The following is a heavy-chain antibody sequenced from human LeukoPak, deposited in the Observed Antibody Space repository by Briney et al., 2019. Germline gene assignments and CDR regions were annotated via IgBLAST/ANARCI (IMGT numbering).Heavy chain of an antibody. Sequence: PGGSLRLSCAASGFTLSSYWMNWVRQAPGKGLEWVANIKQDGSEKYYVDSVKGRFTIYRDNAKNSLYLQMNSLRAEDTAVYYCARVQWELRGVGSYFDYWGQGTLVTVSS. CDR2: IKQDGSEK. V-gene: IGHV3-7*01. D-gene: IGHD1-26*01. CDR3: ARVQWELRGVGSYFDY. J-gene: IGHJ4*02. CDR1: GFTLSSYW.